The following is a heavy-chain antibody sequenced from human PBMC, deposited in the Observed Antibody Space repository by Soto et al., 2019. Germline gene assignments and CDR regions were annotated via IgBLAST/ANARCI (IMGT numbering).Heavy chain of an antibody. CDR2: SSXXXGNT. D-gene: IGHD6-6*01. Sequence: ASVQVSCKASRYTFTSYGSSSVRHAPGQGLEWLGXSSXXXGNTNXAXXPXXXVTMTTDTSTSTAYMEVRSLRSDDTAVYYCARAKSPIAAHQNRFDPWGQGTLVTVS. CDR3: ARAKSPIAAHQNRFDP. J-gene: IGHJ5*02. CDR1: RYTFTSYG. V-gene: IGHV1-18*01.